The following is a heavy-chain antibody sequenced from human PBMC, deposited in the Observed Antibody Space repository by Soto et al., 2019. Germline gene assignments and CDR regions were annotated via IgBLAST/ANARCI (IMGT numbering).Heavy chain of an antibody. V-gene: IGHV4-59*01. CDR1: GGSISSYY. CDR3: ARGYSSGWYYYYYKDV. CDR2: IYYSGST. J-gene: IGHJ6*03. D-gene: IGHD6-19*01. Sequence: SETLSLTCTVSGGSISSYYWSWIRQPPGKGLEWIGYIYYSGSTNYNPSLKSRVTISVDTSKNQFSLKLSSVTAADTAVYYCARGYSSGWYYYYYKDVWGKGTTVTVSS.